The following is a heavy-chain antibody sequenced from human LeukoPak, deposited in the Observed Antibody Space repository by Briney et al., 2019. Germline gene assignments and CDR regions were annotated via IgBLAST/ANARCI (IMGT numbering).Heavy chain of an antibody. Sequence: PSVTLSLTCTVSGGSISSYYWSWIRQPPGKGLEWIGYIYYSGSTNYNPSLKSRGTISVDTSNNQFSLKLSSVTAADTAVYYCARRYGSSLGGYYYYYMDVWGKGTTVTVSS. CDR2: IYYSGST. D-gene: IGHD3-16*01. J-gene: IGHJ6*03. V-gene: IGHV4-59*08. CDR3: ARRYGSSLGGYYYYYMDV. CDR1: GGSISSYY.